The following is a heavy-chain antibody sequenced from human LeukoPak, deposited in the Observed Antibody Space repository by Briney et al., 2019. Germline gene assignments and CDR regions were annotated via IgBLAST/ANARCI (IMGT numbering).Heavy chain of an antibody. CDR3: ARLGIAVAGAHYTYNWFDP. Sequence: SETLSLTCAVYGGSFSGYYWSWIRQPPGKGLEWIGEINHSGSTNYNPSLKSRVTISVDTSKNQFSLKLSSVAAADTAVYYCARLGIAVAGAHYTYNWFDPWGQGTLVTVSS. CDR1: GGSFSGYY. CDR2: INHSGST. J-gene: IGHJ5*02. D-gene: IGHD6-19*01. V-gene: IGHV4-34*01.